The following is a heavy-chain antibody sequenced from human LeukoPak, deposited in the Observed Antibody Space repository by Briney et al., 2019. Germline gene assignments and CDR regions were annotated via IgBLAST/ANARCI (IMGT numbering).Heavy chain of an antibody. CDR1: GFTFSSYG. Sequence: GGSLRLSCATSGFTFSSYGMHWVRQAPGKGLEWVAFIRYDGSNKYYADSVKGRFTISRDNSKNTLYLQMNSLRAEDTAVYYCAKWGKDYSNYTPEDYYYYYMDVWGKGTTVTVSS. J-gene: IGHJ6*03. V-gene: IGHV3-30*02. CDR3: AKWGKDYSNYTPEDYYYYYMDV. D-gene: IGHD4-11*01. CDR2: IRYDGSNK.